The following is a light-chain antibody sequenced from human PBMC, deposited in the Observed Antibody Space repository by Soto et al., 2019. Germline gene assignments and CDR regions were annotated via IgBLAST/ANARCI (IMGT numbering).Light chain of an antibody. CDR2: KAS. J-gene: IGKJ2*01. CDR3: QQHNSYPYT. CDR1: QSISSW. V-gene: IGKV1-5*03. Sequence: DIQMTQSPSTLSASGGDRVTITCRASQSISSWLAWYQQKPGKAPKILIYKASSLESGVPSRFSGSGSDTEFTLTISSLQPDDFETYYCQQHNSYPYTFGQGTGLEIK.